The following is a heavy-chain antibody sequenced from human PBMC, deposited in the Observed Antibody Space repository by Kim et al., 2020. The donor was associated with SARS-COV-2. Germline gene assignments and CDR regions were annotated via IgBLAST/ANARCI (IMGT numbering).Heavy chain of an antibody. CDR2: IWYDGSKK. J-gene: IGHJ6*01. CDR3: ARENGGDGYYGGYIDV. Sequence: GGSLRLSCAASGFTFSSFGMHWVRQAPGKGLDWVAVIWYDGSKKYYADSVKGRFIISRDDSKNTVYLQMNSLRAEDSAVYYCARENGGDGYYGGYIDVWG. D-gene: IGHD2-21*01. CDR1: GFTFSSFG. V-gene: IGHV3-33*01.